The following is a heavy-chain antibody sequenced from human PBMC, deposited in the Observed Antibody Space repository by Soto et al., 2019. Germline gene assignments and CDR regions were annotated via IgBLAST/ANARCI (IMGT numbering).Heavy chain of an antibody. CDR1: GFTFSSYA. CDR3: AKDPLPRFVVLTGYPYFDY. Sequence: GGSLRLSCAASGFTFSSYAMSWVRQAPGKGLEWVSAISGSGGSTYYADSVKGRFTISRDNSKNTLYLQMNSLRAEDTAVYYCAKDPLPRFVVLTGYPYFDYWGQGTLVTVSS. D-gene: IGHD3-9*01. V-gene: IGHV3-23*01. CDR2: ISGSGGST. J-gene: IGHJ4*02.